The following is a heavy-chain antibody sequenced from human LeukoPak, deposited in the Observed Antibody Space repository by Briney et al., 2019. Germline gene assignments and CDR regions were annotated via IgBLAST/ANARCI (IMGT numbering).Heavy chain of an antibody. J-gene: IGHJ4*02. CDR1: GFTFSGYG. Sequence: PGGSLRLSCAASGFTFSGYGMSWVRQAPGKGLEWVSAISGSGGSTYYADSVKGRFTISRDNSKNTLYLQMNSLRAEDTAVYYCAKVQYCGGDCYPAVADYWGQGTLVTVSS. D-gene: IGHD2-21*02. CDR3: AKVQYCGGDCYPAVADY. CDR2: ISGSGGST. V-gene: IGHV3-23*01.